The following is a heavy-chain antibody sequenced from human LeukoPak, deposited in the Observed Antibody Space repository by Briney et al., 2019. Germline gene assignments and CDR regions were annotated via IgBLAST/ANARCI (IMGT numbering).Heavy chain of an antibody. CDR2: IYSDGST. J-gene: IGHJ4*02. CDR3: ARGRIAVSGGNDY. D-gene: IGHD6-19*01. Sequence: GSPRLSCAASGFTFSSYGMHWVRQAPRKGLEWVSVIYSDGSTYYADSVKGRFTISGDNSKNTLYLQMNSLRAADTAVYYCARGRIAVSGGNDYWGQGTLVTVSS. V-gene: IGHV3-NL1*01. CDR1: GFTFSSYG.